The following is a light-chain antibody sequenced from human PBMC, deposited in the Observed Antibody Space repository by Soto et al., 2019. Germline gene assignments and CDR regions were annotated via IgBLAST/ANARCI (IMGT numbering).Light chain of an antibody. CDR3: QQYGSSPST. V-gene: IGKV3-20*01. CDR1: QSVSSSS. Sequence: EIVLTQSPGTLSLSPGERATLSCRASQSVSSSSLAWYQQKPGQAPRLLIYGASSRATGIPDRFSGSGSGTDFTFTISRLEPEDFVVYYCQQYGSSPSTFGGGTKVDIK. J-gene: IGKJ4*01. CDR2: GAS.